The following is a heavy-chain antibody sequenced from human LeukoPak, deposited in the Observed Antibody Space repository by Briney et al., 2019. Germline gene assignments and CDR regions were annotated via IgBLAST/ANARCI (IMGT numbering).Heavy chain of an antibody. CDR3: AKLRVSNYEHDAFDI. V-gene: IGHV1-2*02. CDR2: INPNSGGT. Sequence: ASVKVSCKASGYTFTGYYMHWVRQAPGQGLEWMGWINPNSGGTNYAQKFQGRVTMTRDTSISTAYMELSRLRPDDTAVYYCAKLRVSNYEHDAFDIWGQGTMVTVSS. J-gene: IGHJ3*02. D-gene: IGHD4-11*01. CDR1: GYTFTGYY.